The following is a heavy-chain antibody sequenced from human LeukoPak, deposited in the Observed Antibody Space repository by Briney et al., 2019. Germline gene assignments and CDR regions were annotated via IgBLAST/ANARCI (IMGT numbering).Heavy chain of an antibody. CDR1: GFTFDNYA. Sequence: GGSLRLSCAASGFTFDNYAMHWVRQAPGKGLVWVSRINSDGSITNYADSVKGRFTISRDNAKNTLCLQMSSLRAEDTAVYYCAKIDAYWGQGTLVTVSS. CDR3: AKIDAY. V-gene: IGHV3-74*01. J-gene: IGHJ4*02. CDR2: INSDGSIT.